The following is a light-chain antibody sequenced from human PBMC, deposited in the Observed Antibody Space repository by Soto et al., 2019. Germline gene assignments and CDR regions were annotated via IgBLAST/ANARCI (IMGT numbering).Light chain of an antibody. Sequence: EIVLTPSPGTLSLSPGERATLSCRASQSVSSSYLAWYQQKPGQAPRLLVYDASNRATGLPARFSGSGSGTDFTLTISSLEPEDFAVYYCQQRSNWPPDFGQGTKVDIK. CDR3: QQRSNWPPD. CDR1: QSVSSSY. CDR2: DAS. V-gene: IGKV3D-20*02. J-gene: IGKJ1*01.